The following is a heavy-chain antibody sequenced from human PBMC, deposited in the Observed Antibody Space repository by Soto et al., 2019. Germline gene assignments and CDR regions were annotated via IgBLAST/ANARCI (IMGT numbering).Heavy chain of an antibody. CDR1: GYSFTSYW. V-gene: IGHV5-51*01. J-gene: IGHJ3*02. CDR3: ARPSMVRGVIISFYAFDI. CDR2: IYPGDSDT. D-gene: IGHD3-10*01. Sequence: PGESLKISCKGSGYSFTSYWIGWVRQMPGKGLEWMGIIYPGDSDTRYSPSFQGQVTISADKSISTAYLQWSSLKASDTAVYYCARPSMVRGVIISFYAFDIWGQGTMVTVSS.